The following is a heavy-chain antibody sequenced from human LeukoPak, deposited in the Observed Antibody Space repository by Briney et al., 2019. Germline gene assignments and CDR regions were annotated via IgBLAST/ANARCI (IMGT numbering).Heavy chain of an antibody. V-gene: IGHV2-70*11. CDR1: GFSLGTSGMC. J-gene: IGHJ4*02. CDR2: IAWDDDK. D-gene: IGHD4-17*01. CDR3: ARAFPTVTTFDY. Sequence: ESGPTLVNPTQTLTLTCTFSGFSLGTSGMCVSWIRQPPGKALEWLARIAWDDDKYYSTSLQTRLTISKDTSKNQVVLTMTNMDPVDTATYYCARAFPTVTTFDYWGQGTLVTVSS.